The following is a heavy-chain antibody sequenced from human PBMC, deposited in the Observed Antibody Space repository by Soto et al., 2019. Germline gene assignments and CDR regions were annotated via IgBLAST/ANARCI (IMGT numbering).Heavy chain of an antibody. CDR3: ARHLYGTGSFDN. V-gene: IGHV1-8*02. CDR2: MTPNSGNT. CDR1: GYTFTSYD. Sequence: QVQLVQSGAEVKKPGASVKVSCKASGYTFTSYDINWVRQATGQGLEWMGWMTPNSGNTGYAQKFQGRGTVTRENSRSTAYMELSSLTSVDTAVYYCARHLYGTGSFDNWGQGTLVTVSS. J-gene: IGHJ4*02. D-gene: IGHD3-10*01.